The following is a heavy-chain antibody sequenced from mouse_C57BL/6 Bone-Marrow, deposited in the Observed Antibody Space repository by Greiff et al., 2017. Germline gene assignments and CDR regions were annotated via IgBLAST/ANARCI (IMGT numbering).Heavy chain of an antibody. J-gene: IGHJ2*01. D-gene: IGHD6-1*01. V-gene: IGHV5-4*03. CDR2: ISDGGSYT. Sequence: EVMLVESGGGLVKPGGSLKLSCAASGFTFSSYAMSWVRQTPEKRLEWVATISDGGSYTYYPDNVKGRFTISRDNAKNNLYLQMSHRKSEDTAMYYCARTPLDYWGQGTTLTVSS. CDR1: GFTFSSYA. CDR3: ARTPLDY.